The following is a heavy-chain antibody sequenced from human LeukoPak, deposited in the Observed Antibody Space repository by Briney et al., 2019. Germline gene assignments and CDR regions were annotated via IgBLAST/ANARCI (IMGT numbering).Heavy chain of an antibody. D-gene: IGHD6-13*01. J-gene: IGHJ5*02. CDR3: ARDHLDSWYYHWFDP. V-gene: IGHV3-48*01. CDR1: GFTFSSYS. Sequence: EGSLRLSCAASGFTFSSYSMNWVRQAPGKGLEWVSYISSSSSTIYYADSVKGRFTISRDNAKNSLYLQMNSLRAEDTAVYYCARDHLDSWYYHWFDPWGQGTLVTVSS. CDR2: ISSSSSTI.